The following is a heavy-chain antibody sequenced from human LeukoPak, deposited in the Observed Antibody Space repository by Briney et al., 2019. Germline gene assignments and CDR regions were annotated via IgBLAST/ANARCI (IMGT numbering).Heavy chain of an antibody. CDR2: ISSSSSTI. Sequence: GGSLRLSCAASGFTFSSYRMNWVRQAPGKGLEWVSYISSSSSTIYYADSVKGRFTISGDNAKNSLYLQMNSLRAEDTAVYYCASNYYGSGSSLDYYYYMDVWGKGTTVTVSS. CDR3: ASNYYGSGSSLDYYYYMDV. CDR1: GFTFSSYR. J-gene: IGHJ6*03. D-gene: IGHD3-10*01. V-gene: IGHV3-48*01.